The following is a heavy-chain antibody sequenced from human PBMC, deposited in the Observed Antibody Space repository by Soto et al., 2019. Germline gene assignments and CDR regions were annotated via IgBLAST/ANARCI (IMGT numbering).Heavy chain of an antibody. D-gene: IGHD6-6*01. J-gene: IGHJ4*02. CDR2: TSYDENYK. CDR3: ARQAGSSGISYFAS. CDR1: GFTFSGYA. Sequence: QVQLVESGGGVVQPGRSLRLSCAASGFTFSGYAMHWVRQAPGKGLEWVAATSYDENYKYYAASVKGRFTISRDNSKNTLFLQMTSLKSEAPPFYSCARQAGSSGISYFASWGQGSLVTLSS. V-gene: IGHV3-30*04.